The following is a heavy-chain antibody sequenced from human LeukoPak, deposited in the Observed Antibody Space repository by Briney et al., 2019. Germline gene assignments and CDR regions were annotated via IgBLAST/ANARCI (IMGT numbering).Heavy chain of an antibody. V-gene: IGHV1-2*02. J-gene: IGHJ4*02. D-gene: IGHD6-19*01. CDR2: INPNSGGT. Sequence: ASVKVSCKASGYTFTGYYMHWVRQAPGQGLEWMGWINPNSGGTNFAQKFQGRVTMTRDTSISTAYMELSRLRSDDTAAYYCARGPYSSGWYLVYWGQGTLVTVSS. CDR1: GYTFTGYY. CDR3: ARGPYSSGWYLVY.